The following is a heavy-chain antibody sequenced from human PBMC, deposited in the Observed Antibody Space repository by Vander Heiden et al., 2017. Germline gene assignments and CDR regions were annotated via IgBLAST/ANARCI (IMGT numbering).Heavy chain of an antibody. J-gene: IGHJ2*01. CDR1: GFTFSSYW. CDR2: INSDGSST. CDR3: ARGVRGDWYFDL. D-gene: IGHD3-22*01. V-gene: IGHV3-74*01. Sequence: EVQLVESGGGLVQPGGSLRLSCAASGFTFSSYWMHWVRQAPGKGLGGVSRINSDGSSTSYADSVKGRFTISRDNAKNTLYLQMNSLRAEDTAVYYCARGVRGDWYFDLWGRGTLVTVSS.